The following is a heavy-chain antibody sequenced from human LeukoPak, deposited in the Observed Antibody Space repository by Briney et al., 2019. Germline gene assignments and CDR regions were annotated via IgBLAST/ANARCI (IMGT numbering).Heavy chain of an antibody. CDR3: ATHRGHSSSWYYFDY. CDR1: GGSISSYY. V-gene: IGHV4-4*09. D-gene: IGHD6-13*01. Sequence: SETLSLTCTVSGGSISSYYWSWIRQPPGKGLEWIGYIYTSGSTNYNPSLKSRVTISVDTSKNQFSLKLSSVTAADTAVYYCATHRGHSSSWYYFDYWGQGTLVTVSS. CDR2: IYTSGST. J-gene: IGHJ4*02.